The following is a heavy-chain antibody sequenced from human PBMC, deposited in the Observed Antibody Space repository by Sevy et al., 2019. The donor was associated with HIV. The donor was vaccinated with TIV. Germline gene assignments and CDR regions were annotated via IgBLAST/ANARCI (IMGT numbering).Heavy chain of an antibody. J-gene: IGHJ6*02. CDR1: GYSFTSYW. CDR3: ARGSNGDYYDSSGYYRHYYYGMDV. D-gene: IGHD3-22*01. CDR2: IYPGDSDT. Sequence: GGSLKISCKGSGYSFTSYWIGWVRQMPGKGLEWMGIIYPGDSDTRYSPSFQGQVTISADKSISTAYLQWSSLKASDTAMYYCARGSNGDYYDSSGYYRHYYYGMDVWGQGTTVTVSS. V-gene: IGHV5-51*01.